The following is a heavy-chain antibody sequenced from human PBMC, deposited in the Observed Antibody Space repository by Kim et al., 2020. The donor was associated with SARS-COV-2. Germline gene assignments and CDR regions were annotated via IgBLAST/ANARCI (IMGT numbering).Heavy chain of an antibody. Sequence: NDAQKLQGRVTMTTDTSTSTAYMELRSLRSDDTAVYYCARDGGSGSSPLVWGQGTLVTVSS. CDR3: ARDGGSGSSPLV. J-gene: IGHJ4*02. D-gene: IGHD1-26*01. V-gene: IGHV1-18*01.